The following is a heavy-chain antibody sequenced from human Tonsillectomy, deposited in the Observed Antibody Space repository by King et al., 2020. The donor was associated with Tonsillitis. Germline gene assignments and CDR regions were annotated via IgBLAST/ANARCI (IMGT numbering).Heavy chain of an antibody. CDR2: IKEDGSEK. CDR1: GFTFSNYW. D-gene: IGHD3-10*01. V-gene: IGHV3-7*01. J-gene: IGHJ3*02. CDR3: ASEIFVSGSYSAFDI. Sequence: VQLVESGGGLVQPGGSLRLACAASGFTFSNYWMSWVRQAPGKGLEWVAHIKEDGSEKYYVESGKGRFTISRDNAKNSLYLQMNSRRAEDTAVYYWASEIFVSGSYSAFDIWGQGTMVTVSS.